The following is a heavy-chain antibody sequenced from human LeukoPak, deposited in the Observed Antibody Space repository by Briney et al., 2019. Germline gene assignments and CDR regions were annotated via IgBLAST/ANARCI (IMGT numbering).Heavy chain of an antibody. J-gene: IGHJ4*02. Sequence: SQTLSLTCTVSGGSISSGDYYWSWIRQPPGKGLEWIGYIYYSGSTYYNPSLESRVTISVDTSKNQFSLKLSSVTAADTAVYYCASSRKASGWGYYDILTGFLHWGQGTLVTVSS. CDR2: IYYSGST. CDR1: GGSISSGDYY. CDR3: ASSRKASGWGYYDILTGFLH. V-gene: IGHV4-30-4*08. D-gene: IGHD3-9*01.